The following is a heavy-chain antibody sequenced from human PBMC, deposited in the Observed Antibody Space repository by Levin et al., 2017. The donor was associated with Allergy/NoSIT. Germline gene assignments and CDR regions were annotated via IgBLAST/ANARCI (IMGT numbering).Heavy chain of an antibody. J-gene: IGHJ3*02. V-gene: IGHV3-66*02. CDR1: GFTVSSNY. CDR3: ARDVDIVATIGAFDI. Sequence: GESLKISCAASGFTVSSNYMSWVRQAPGKGLEWVSVIYSGGSTYYADSVKGRFTIARDNSKNTRYLQMNSLRAEDTAVYYCARDVDIVATIGAFDIWGQGTMVTVSS. CDR2: IYSGGST. D-gene: IGHD5-12*01.